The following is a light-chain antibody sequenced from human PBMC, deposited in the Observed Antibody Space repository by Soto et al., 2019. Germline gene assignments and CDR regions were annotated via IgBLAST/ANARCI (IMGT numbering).Light chain of an antibody. V-gene: IGKV2-28*01. Sequence: DIVMTQSPLSLPVTPGEPASISCTPNQSLLNSDGYNYLDWYLQKPGQSPQVLIFLGSYRASGVPDRFSGSGSGTEFTLKISRVAAEDVGVYFCMQGIQTPPSFGRGTRVEI. CDR3: MQGIQTPPS. J-gene: IGKJ1*01. CDR1: QSLLNSDGYNY. CDR2: LGS.